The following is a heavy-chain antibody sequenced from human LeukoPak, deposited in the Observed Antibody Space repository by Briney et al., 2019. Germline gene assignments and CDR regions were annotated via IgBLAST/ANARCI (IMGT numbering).Heavy chain of an antibody. D-gene: IGHD5-12*01. Sequence: KPGGSLRLSCAASGFTFSSYSMNWVRRAPGKGLEWVSYISSSSSTISYADSVKGRFTISRDNAKNSLYLQMNSLRAEDTAVYYCARDRDYAYDYWGQGTLVTVSS. CDR1: GFTFSSYS. J-gene: IGHJ4*02. V-gene: IGHV3-48*01. CDR3: ARDRDYAYDY. CDR2: ISSSSSTI.